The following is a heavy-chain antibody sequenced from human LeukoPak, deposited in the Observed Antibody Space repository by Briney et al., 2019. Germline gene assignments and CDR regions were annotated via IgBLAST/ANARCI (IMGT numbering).Heavy chain of an antibody. CDR2: ISSSSSTI. CDR1: GFTFSSYS. CDR3: ARGVDDYYGSGSLDY. D-gene: IGHD3-10*01. V-gene: IGHV3-48*04. Sequence: GGSLRLSCAASGFTFSSYSMNWVRQAPGKGLEWVSYISSSSSTIYYADSVKGRFTISRDNAKNSLYLQMSSLRAEDTAVYYCARGVDDYYGSGSLDYWGQGTLVTVSS. J-gene: IGHJ4*02.